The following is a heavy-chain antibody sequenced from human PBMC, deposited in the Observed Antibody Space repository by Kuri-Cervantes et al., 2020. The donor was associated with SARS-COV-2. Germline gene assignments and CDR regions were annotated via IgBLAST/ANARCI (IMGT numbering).Heavy chain of an antibody. CDR1: GFTFSSYA. D-gene: IGHD6-13*01. CDR3: ARLAAAGIPPYYYYYGMDV. Sequence: LSLTCAASGFTFSSYAMHWVRQAPGKGLEWVANIKQDGSEKYYVDSVKGRFTISRDNAKNSLYLQMNSLRAEDTAVYYCARLAAAGIPPYYYYYGMDVWGQGTTVTVSS. CDR2: IKQDGSEK. J-gene: IGHJ6*02. V-gene: IGHV3-7*01.